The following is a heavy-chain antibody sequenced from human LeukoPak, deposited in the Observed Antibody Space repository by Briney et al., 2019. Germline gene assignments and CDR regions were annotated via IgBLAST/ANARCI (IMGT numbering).Heavy chain of an antibody. D-gene: IGHD3-10*01. CDR3: ARRRGSGSFYDY. Sequence: SETLSLSCTVSGGSISSSSYYWGWIRQPPGKGLEWIGSIYYSGSTYYNPSLKSRVTISVDTSKNQFSLKLSSVTAADTAVYYCARRRGSGSFYDYWGQGTLVTVSS. CDR1: GGSISSSSYY. V-gene: IGHV4-39*01. CDR2: IYYSGST. J-gene: IGHJ4*02.